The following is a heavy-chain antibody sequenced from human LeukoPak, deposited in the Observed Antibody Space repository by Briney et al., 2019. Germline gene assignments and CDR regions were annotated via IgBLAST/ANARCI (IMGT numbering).Heavy chain of an antibody. J-gene: IGHJ6*02. V-gene: IGHV3-48*03. Sequence: GGSLRLSCAASGFTFSSYEMNWVRQAPGKGLEWVSYISSSGSTIYYADSVKGRSTISRDNAKNSLYLQMNSLRAEDTAVYYCARDDPHLLLPAYYYYGMDVWGQGTTVTVSS. CDR3: ARDDPHLLLPAYYYYGMDV. D-gene: IGHD3-22*01. CDR2: ISSSGSTI. CDR1: GFTFSSYE.